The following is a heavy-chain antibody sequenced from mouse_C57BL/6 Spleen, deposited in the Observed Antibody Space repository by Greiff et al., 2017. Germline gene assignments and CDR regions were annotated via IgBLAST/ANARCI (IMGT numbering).Heavy chain of an antibody. CDR2: IRSKSNNYAT. CDR1: GFSFNTYA. CDR3: VSALHGFYAMDY. Sequence: EVKLMESGGGLVQPKGSLKLSCAASGFSFNTYAMNWVRQAPGKGLEWVARIRSKSNNYATYYADSVKDRFTISRDDSESMLYLQMNNLKTEYTAMYFCVSALHGFYAMDYWGQGTSVTVSS. J-gene: IGHJ4*01. V-gene: IGHV10-1*01. D-gene: IGHD1-2*01.